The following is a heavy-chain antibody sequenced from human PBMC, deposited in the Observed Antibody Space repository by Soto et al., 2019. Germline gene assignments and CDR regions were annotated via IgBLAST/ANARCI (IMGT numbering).Heavy chain of an antibody. CDR1: GFTFSSYA. CDR2: ISASGSNT. D-gene: IGHD3-3*01. J-gene: IGHJ4*02. CDR3: ADGGEWSFNFEY. V-gene: IGHV3-23*01. Sequence: EVQLLDSGGGLVQSGGSLSLSCAASGFTFSSYAMSWVRQAPGKGLEWVSGISASGSNTYYADSVKGRFTISRDNSKNTLYLQMNNLRVEDKAVYYWADGGEWSFNFEYWGQGTLVTVFS.